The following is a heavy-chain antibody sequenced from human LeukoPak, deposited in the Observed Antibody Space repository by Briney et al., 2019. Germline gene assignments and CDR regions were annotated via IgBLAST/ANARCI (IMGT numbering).Heavy chain of an antibody. Sequence: GESLKISCKGSGYSFTSYWIGWVRQMPGKGLEWMGIIYPGDSDTRYSPSFQGQVTISADKSIGTAYLQWSSLKASDTAMYYCARFAYCGGDCYFPERFDPWGQGTLVTVSS. CDR2: IYPGDSDT. D-gene: IGHD2-21*02. V-gene: IGHV5-51*01. CDR1: GYSFTSYW. J-gene: IGHJ5*02. CDR3: ARFAYCGGDCYFPERFDP.